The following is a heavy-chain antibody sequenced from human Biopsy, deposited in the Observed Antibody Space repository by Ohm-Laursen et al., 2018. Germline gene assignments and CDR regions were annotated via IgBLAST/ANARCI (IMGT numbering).Heavy chain of an antibody. J-gene: IGHJ2*01. Sequence: SDTLSLTWTVSGGSISSNSYYWGWIRQSPGKGLEWVGSDYYSGSTYYNPSLKSRVTVSVDRSKNQFSLKLKSVTAADTAVYYRARQNGGYCSGGSCLRSWYFDLWGRGTLVTVSS. CDR3: ARQNGGYCSGGSCLRSWYFDL. CDR1: GGSISSNSYY. CDR2: DYYSGST. D-gene: IGHD2-15*01. V-gene: IGHV4-39*01.